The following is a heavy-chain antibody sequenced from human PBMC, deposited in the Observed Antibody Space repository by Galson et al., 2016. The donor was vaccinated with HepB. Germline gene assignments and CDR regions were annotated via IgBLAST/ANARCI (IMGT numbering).Heavy chain of an antibody. CDR2: LDPRNGMI. CDR1: GYPLSDLS. D-gene: IGHD1-26*01. Sequence: SVKVSCKVSGYPLSDLSMHWVRQAPGGGLEWMGGLDPRNGMIIYSEKFQHRLFLTEDTSTNTAYMELRGLSSEDTAIYSCARLDSGITLDDWGQGTLVTVSS. V-gene: IGHV1-24*01. J-gene: IGHJ4*02. CDR3: ARLDSGITLDD.